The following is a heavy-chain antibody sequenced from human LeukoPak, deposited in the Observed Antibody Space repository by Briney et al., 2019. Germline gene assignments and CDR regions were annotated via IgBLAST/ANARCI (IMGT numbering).Heavy chain of an antibody. V-gene: IGHV1-46*01. CDR3: AREWNGWFGELLRHFDY. Sequence: ASVKVSCKASGYTFTSYYMHWVRQAPGQGLEWMGMINPSGGSTSYAQKFQGRVTMTRDTSTSTVYMELSSLRSEDTAVYYCAREWNGWFGELLRHFDYWGQGTLVTVSS. CDR1: GYTFTSYY. J-gene: IGHJ4*02. CDR2: INPSGGST. D-gene: IGHD3-10*01.